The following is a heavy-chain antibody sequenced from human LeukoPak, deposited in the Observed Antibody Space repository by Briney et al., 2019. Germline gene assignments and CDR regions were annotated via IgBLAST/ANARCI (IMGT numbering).Heavy chain of an antibody. Sequence: SSETLSLTCAVSGYSISSGYYWGWIRQPPGKGLEWIGSIYHSGSTYHNPSLKSRVTISVDTSKNQFSLKLSSVTAADTAVYYCARAYDYVWGSYRYLFDYWGQGTLVTVSS. D-gene: IGHD3-16*02. CDR1: GYSISSGYY. CDR2: IYHSGST. CDR3: ARAYDYVWGSYRYLFDY. J-gene: IGHJ4*02. V-gene: IGHV4-38-2*01.